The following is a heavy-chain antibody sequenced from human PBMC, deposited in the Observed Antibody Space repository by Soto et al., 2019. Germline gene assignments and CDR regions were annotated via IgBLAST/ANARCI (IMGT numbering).Heavy chain of an antibody. CDR3: AKRPLTAAGFDY. D-gene: IGHD6-13*01. CDR2: ITGSGGGT. Sequence: VQLLESGGGLVQPGGSLRLSCAASGFTFSNYAMTWVRQAPGKGLEWFSVITGSGGGTYFVDSVKGRFTISRDNSKNTVYLQMNSLRAEDTAVYYCAKRPLTAAGFDYWGQGTLVTVSS. V-gene: IGHV3-23*01. J-gene: IGHJ4*02. CDR1: GFTFSNYA.